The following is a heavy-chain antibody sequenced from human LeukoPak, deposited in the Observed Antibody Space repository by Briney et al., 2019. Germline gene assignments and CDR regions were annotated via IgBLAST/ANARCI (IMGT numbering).Heavy chain of an antibody. CDR3: AKDALRGYSYGHDAFDI. J-gene: IGHJ3*02. CDR2: ISGSGGST. D-gene: IGHD5-18*01. V-gene: IGHV3-23*01. CDR1: GFTFSSYA. Sequence: GGSLRLSCAASGFTFSSYAMSWVRQAPGKGLEWVLAISGSGGSTYYADSVKGRFTISRDNSKNTLYLQMNSLRAEDTAVYYCAKDALRGYSYGHDAFDIWGQGTMVTVSS.